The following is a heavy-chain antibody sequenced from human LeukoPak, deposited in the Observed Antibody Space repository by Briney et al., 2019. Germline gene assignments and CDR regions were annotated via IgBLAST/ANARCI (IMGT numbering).Heavy chain of an antibody. J-gene: IGHJ4*02. D-gene: IGHD2-8*02. CDR2: IYYSGNT. V-gene: IGHV4-59*01. CDR3: ARVRSTGNYYFDY. CDR1: GGSISLYY. Sequence: SETLSLTCTVSGGSISLYYWSWLRQPPGKGLEWIGYIYYSGNTNYNPSLKSRVTISVDTSKNQFSLKLTSVTAADTAVYYCARVRSTGNYYFDYWGRGALVTVSS.